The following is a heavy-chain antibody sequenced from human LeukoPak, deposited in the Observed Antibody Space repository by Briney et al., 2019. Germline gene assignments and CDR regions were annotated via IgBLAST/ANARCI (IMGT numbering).Heavy chain of an antibody. CDR3: ARSPNPSGGTGYNWFDP. J-gene: IGHJ5*02. Sequence: SVKVSCKASGGTFSNYAISWVRQAPGQGLEWMGGIIPIFGTANYAQKFQGRVTITTDEATSTAYMEMSSLRSEDTAVYYCARSPNPSGGTGYNWFDPWGQGTLVTVSS. CDR1: GGTFSNYA. D-gene: IGHD2-15*01. V-gene: IGHV1-69*05. CDR2: IIPIFGTA.